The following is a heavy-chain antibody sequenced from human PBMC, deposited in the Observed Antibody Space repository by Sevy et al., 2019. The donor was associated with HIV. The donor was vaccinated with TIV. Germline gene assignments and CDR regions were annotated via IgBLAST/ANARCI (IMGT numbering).Heavy chain of an antibody. Sequence: GGSLRLSCAASGFNIRTHWMLWVRQAPGKGLEWVANINEDGSTKYYLDSVKGRFTISRDNAENSVFLQMNSVRVEDTAVYYCARALLKADSLWGQGTLVTVSS. CDR2: INEDGSTK. J-gene: IGHJ4*02. CDR3: ARALLKADSL. V-gene: IGHV3-7*01. CDR1: GFNIRTHW. D-gene: IGHD1-26*01.